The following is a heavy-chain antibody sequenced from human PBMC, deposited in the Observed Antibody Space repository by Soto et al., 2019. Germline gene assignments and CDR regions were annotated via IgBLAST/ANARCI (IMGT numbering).Heavy chain of an antibody. CDR3: AKDGEYSSSLLDY. J-gene: IGHJ4*02. V-gene: IGHV3-30*18. D-gene: IGHD6-13*01. Sequence: GSLRLSCAASGFTFSSYGMPWFRQAAVKGLEWVAVLSYAGSNKYYADSVKGRVTISRDNYKNTLYLQMNSLRAEDTAVYYCAKDGEYSSSLLDYWGQGT. CDR1: GFTFSSYG. CDR2: LSYAGSNK.